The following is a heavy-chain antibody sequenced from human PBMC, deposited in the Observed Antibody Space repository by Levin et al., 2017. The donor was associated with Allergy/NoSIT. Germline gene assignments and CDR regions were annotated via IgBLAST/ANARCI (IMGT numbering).Heavy chain of an antibody. J-gene: IGHJ3*02. CDR1: GGSISSSNW. CDR3: ARVDNLPLTANAFDI. Sequence: PSETLSLTCAVSGGSISSSNWWSWVRQPPGKGLEWLGEIYHSGSTNYNPSLKSRVTISVDKSKNQFSLKLSSVTAADTAVYYCARVDNLPLTANAFDIWGQGTMVTVSS. V-gene: IGHV4-4*02. CDR2: IYHSGST. D-gene: IGHD2-21*02.